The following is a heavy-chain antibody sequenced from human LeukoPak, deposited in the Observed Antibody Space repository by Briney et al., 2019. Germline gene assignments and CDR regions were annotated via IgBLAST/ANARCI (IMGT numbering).Heavy chain of an antibody. V-gene: IGHV3-48*04. J-gene: IGHJ6*02. CDR1: GFSFSSYS. CDR2: ISHTGSTM. CDR3: AIPPLSGTGSSRPLAGMDV. Sequence: PGGSLRLSCAASGFSFSSYSMNWVRQAPGKGLEWVSYISHTGSTMSYADSVKGRFTISRDNARNSLHLQMNSLRAEDTAVYYCAIPPLSGTGSSRPLAGMDVWGQGTTVTVSS. D-gene: IGHD3-10*01.